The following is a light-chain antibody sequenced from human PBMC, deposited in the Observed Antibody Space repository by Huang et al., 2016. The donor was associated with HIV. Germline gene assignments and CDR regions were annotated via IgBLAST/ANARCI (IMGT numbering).Light chain of an antibody. CDR2: DAS. CDR1: KDISNY. V-gene: IGKV1-33*01. CDR3: QQYDNLSFT. Sequence: DIQMTQSPSSLSASVGDRVTITCQASKDISNYLNWYQQKPGKAPKLLIYDASNLETGGPSRFSGSGSGTDFTFTISSLQPEDIATYYCQQYDNLSFTFGPGTKVDIK. J-gene: IGKJ3*01.